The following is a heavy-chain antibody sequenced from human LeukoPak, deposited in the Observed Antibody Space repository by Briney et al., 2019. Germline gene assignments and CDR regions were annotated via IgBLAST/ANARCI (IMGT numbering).Heavy chain of an antibody. V-gene: IGHV3-72*01. J-gene: IGHJ4*02. CDR3: SRDATGDH. CDR1: GFTFSSYA. CDR2: SRNRAKSYTT. Sequence: GGSLRLSCAASGFTFSSYAMHWVRQAPGKGLEWVGRSRNRAKSYTTDYAASVKGRFTISRDDSKSTLYLQMNSLETEDTAVYYCSRDATGDHWGQGTLVSVSS.